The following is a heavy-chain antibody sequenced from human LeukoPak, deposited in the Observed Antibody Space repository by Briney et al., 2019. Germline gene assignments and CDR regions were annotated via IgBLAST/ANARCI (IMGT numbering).Heavy chain of an antibody. V-gene: IGHV3-30*01. D-gene: IGHD3-10*01. CDR2: TLYDGSNK. CDR3: ARGVGDILRGDWFDP. J-gene: IGHJ5*02. CDR1: GFIFSSYA. Sequence: PGRSLRLSCAASGFIFSSYAMHWVRQAPGKGLEWVAVTLYDGSNKYYADSVKGRFTISRDNSKNTLFLQMNSLRPEDTAVYYCARGVGDILRGDWFDPWGQGTLVTVSS.